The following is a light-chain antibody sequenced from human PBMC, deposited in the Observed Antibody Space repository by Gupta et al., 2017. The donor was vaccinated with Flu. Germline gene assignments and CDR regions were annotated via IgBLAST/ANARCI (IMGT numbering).Light chain of an antibody. CDR1: FLGDKY. J-gene: IGLJ2*01. CDR3: QAWDSDSAEVV. Sequence: GQTITTTCSGGFLGDKYSSWSPPKPGQSPLLLIFEIDRRPSGIPERFSGSISGNTATLTISGPPTRDEADYYCQAWDSDSAEVVFGGGTKLTVL. V-gene: IGLV3-1*01. CDR2: EID.